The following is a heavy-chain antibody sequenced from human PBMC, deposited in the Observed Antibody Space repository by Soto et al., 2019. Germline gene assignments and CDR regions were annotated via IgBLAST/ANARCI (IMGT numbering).Heavy chain of an antibody. CDR3: ASGVLKGSSSSGGQDY. CDR2: IYHSGST. D-gene: IGHD6-6*01. J-gene: IGHJ4*02. V-gene: IGHV4-4*02. Sequence: QVQLQESGPGLVKPSGTLSLTCAVSGGSISSSNWWSWVRQPPGKGLERIGEIYHSGSTNYNPSLKSRVTISVDKSMNQFSLRLSSVTAADTAVYYCASGVLKGSSSSGGQDYWGQGTLVTVSS. CDR1: GGSISSSNW.